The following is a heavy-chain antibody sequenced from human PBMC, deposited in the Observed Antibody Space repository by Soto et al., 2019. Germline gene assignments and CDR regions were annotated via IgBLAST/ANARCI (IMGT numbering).Heavy chain of an antibody. J-gene: IGHJ4*02. CDR3: AKDAPSAAAAVFLPGDY. CDR2: ISYDGSNE. CDR1: GFTFSNYA. Sequence: QVQLVESGGGVVQPGRSLRLSCAASGFTFSNYAMLWARQPPGKGLECIAVISYDGSNEYYVDSVKGRFTISRDNSTNPLHLQMNSLRAADTAVYYCAKDAPSAAAAVFLPGDYWGQGTLVAVSS. V-gene: IGHV3-30*18. D-gene: IGHD6-13*01.